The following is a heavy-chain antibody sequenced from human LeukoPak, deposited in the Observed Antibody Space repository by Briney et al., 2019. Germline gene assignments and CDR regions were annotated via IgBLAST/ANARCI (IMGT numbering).Heavy chain of an antibody. CDR2: IIPIFGTA. Sequence: GASVKVSCKASGGTFSSYAISWVRQAPGQGLEWMGGIIPIFGTANYAQKFQGRVTITTDESTSTAYMELSSLRSEDTAVYYCARVPYYGSGREYYFDYWGQGALVTVSS. CDR1: GGTFSSYA. J-gene: IGHJ4*02. D-gene: IGHD3-10*01. V-gene: IGHV1-69*05. CDR3: ARVPYYGSGREYYFDY.